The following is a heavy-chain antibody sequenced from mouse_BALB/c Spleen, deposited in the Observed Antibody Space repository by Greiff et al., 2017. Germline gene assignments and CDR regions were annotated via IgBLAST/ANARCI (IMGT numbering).Heavy chain of an antibody. Sequence: DVMLVESGGGLVKPGGSLKLSCAASGFTFSSYAMSWVRQSPEKRLEWVAEISSGGSYTYYPDTVTGRFTISRDNAKNTLYLEMSSLRSEDTAMYYCARDSRYDGWFAYWGQGTLVTVSA. CDR3: ARDSRYDGWFAY. J-gene: IGHJ3*01. CDR2: ISSGGSYT. V-gene: IGHV5-9-4*01. D-gene: IGHD2-14*01. CDR1: GFTFSSYA.